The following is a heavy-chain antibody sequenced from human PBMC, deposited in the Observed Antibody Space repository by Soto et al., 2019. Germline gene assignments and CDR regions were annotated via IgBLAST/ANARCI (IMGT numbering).Heavy chain of an antibody. CDR3: ARADVRDGGYYYDY. D-gene: IGHD3-22*01. CDR2: INAGNGNT. Sequence: ASVKVSCKASGYTFTSYAMHWVRQAPGQRLEWMGWINAGNGNTKYSQKFQGRFTISRDNSRNTLYLHMGSLRTEDMAMYYCARADVRDGGYYYDYWGQGTLVTVSS. CDR1: GYTFTSYA. J-gene: IGHJ4*02. V-gene: IGHV1-3*03.